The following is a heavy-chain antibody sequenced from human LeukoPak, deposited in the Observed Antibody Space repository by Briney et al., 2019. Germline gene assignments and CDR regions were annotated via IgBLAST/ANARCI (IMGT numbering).Heavy chain of an antibody. D-gene: IGHD4-17*01. CDR3: ARVPTVTFFDY. CDR2: IYTSGST. J-gene: IGHJ4*02. Sequence: PSETLSLTCTVSDDSITMYYWTWIRQPPGKGLEWIGRIYTSGSTNYNPSLKSRVTMSLDTSKNQFSLKLSSVTAADTAVYYCARVPTVTFFDYWGQGTLVTVSS. V-gene: IGHV4-4*07. CDR1: DDSITMYY.